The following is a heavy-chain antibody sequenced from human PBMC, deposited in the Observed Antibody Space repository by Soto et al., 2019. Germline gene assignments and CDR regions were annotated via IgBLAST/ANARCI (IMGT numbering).Heavy chain of an antibody. V-gene: IGHV3-74*03. CDR1: GFIFSSWW. J-gene: IGHJ4*02. D-gene: IGHD7-27*01. CDR2: INPDGSYT. Sequence: EEQLVESGGGLVQPGGSLRLSCAGSGFIFSSWWMHWVRQVPGEGLVWVSRINPDGSYTSNADSVKGRFTVSRDNAKNSLYLHMNSLRAEDTAVYYCTKDLTGAQDYWCQGTLVTVSS. CDR3: TKDLTGAQDY.